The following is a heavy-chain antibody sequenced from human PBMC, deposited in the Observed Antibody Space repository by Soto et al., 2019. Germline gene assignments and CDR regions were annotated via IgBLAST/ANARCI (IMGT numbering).Heavy chain of an antibody. D-gene: IGHD1-26*01. Sequence: QVQLVQSGAEVKKPGASVKVSCKASGYTFTSYYMHWVRQAPGQGLEWMGIINPSGGSTSYAQKFQGRVTMTRDTSTSTVYMELSSLRSEATAVYYCALATTKYYFDYWGQGTLVTVSS. J-gene: IGHJ4*02. V-gene: IGHV1-46*01. CDR1: GYTFTSYY. CDR2: INPSGGST. CDR3: ALATTKYYFDY.